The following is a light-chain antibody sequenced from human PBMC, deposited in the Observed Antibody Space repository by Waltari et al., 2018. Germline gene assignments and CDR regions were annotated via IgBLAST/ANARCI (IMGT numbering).Light chain of an antibody. CDR3: QQYNSWPQT. V-gene: IGKV3-15*01. J-gene: IGKJ1*01. Sequence: EIVLPQSPATLSVSPGERATLSCRASQSVSSNLAWYQQKPGQAPRLLIYGASTRATGIPARFSGSGSGTEFTLTISSLQSEDFAVYYCQQYNSWPQTFGQGTKVEIK. CDR1: QSVSSN. CDR2: GAS.